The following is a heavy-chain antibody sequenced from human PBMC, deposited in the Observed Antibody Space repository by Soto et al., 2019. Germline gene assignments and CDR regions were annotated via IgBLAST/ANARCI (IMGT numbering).Heavy chain of an antibody. D-gene: IGHD3-3*01. V-gene: IGHV3-23*01. CDR3: AKGFWLDN. J-gene: IGHJ4*02. Sequence: EVQLLESGGGLVQPGGSLRLSCAASGFSFSKYDMTWARQSPGKGLEWVSAVSRSGDATYFADSVKGRFTVSRDNSKNTLDLQMNSLRVEDSAVYYCAKGFWLDNWGQGLLVTVSS. CDR1: GFSFSKYD. CDR2: VSRSGDAT.